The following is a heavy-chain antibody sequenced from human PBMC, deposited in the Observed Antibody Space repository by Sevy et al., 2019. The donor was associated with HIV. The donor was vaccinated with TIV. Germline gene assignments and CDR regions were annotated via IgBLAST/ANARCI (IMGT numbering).Heavy chain of an antibody. CDR3: ARDRITYYYDSSGYYTYRYGMDV. J-gene: IGHJ6*02. D-gene: IGHD3-22*01. V-gene: IGHV3-53*01. Sequence: GESLKISCAASGFNVSSNYMNWIRQAPGKGLEWVSVIYSGANTYYPDSVKGRFTISRDTSKNTLYLQMNSLRAEDTAVYYCARDRITYYYDSSGYYTYRYGMDVWGQGTTVTVSS. CDR1: GFNVSSNY. CDR2: IYSGANT.